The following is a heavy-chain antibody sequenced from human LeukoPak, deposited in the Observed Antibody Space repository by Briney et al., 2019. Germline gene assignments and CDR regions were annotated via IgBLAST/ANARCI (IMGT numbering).Heavy chain of an antibody. CDR3: ARDRGYCSSSSCFGGDALDL. D-gene: IGHD2-2*01. Sequence: PSETLSLTCTVSGGSISSGGHFWRWLRQHPGKGLEWIGYIYYSRSTYYHPSLKNQGNISVDISKNQFSLNLRSVTAADTAVYYCARDRGYCSSSSCFGGDALDLWGQGTMVTVSP. J-gene: IGHJ3*01. V-gene: IGHV4-31*01. CDR2: IYYSRST. CDR1: GGSISSGGHF.